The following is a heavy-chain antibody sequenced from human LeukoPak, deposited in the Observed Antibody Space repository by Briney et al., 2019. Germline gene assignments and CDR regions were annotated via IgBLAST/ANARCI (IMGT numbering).Heavy chain of an antibody. Sequence: PGESLKTSCKGSGYSFTSYRIGWVRQMPGKGLEWMGIIYPGDSDTRYSPSFQGQVTISADKSISTAYLQWSSLKASDTAMYYCARHGIVATEVDWFDPWGQGTLVTVSS. CDR3: ARHGIVATEVDWFDP. D-gene: IGHD5-12*01. J-gene: IGHJ5*02. CDR1: GYSFTSYR. CDR2: IYPGDSDT. V-gene: IGHV5-51*01.